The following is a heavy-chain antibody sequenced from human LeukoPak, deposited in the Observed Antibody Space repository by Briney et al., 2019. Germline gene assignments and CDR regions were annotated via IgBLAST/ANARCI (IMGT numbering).Heavy chain of an antibody. V-gene: IGHV3-23*01. Sequence: PGGSLRLSCAASGFTFSSYAMSWVRQTPGKGLEWVSTVGNSGGITYYADSVKGRLTISRDNSKNTLYLQMNSLRAEDTAIYYCAKDPPSSGWPNSFDYWGQGTLVTVSS. D-gene: IGHD6-19*01. CDR3: AKDPPSSGWPNSFDY. CDR2: VGNSGGIT. CDR1: GFTFSSYA. J-gene: IGHJ4*02.